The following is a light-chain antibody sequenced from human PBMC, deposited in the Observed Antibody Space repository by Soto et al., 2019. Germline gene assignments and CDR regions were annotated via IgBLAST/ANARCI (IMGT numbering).Light chain of an antibody. CDR1: QSVLYSSTNKNY. V-gene: IGKV4-1*01. Sequence: DIVLPQSPDSLPVSLGERATIPCKSSQSVLYSSTNKNYIAWYQQKPGQPPKLLIYWASSREPGVPDRFSGSGSGTDFTLSISSLQAEDVAAYYCQQYYNIPHTFGQGTKLEIK. CDR2: WAS. J-gene: IGKJ2*01. CDR3: QQYYNIPHT.